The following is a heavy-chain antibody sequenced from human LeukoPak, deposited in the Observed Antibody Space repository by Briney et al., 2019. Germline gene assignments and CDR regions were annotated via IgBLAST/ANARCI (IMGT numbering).Heavy chain of an antibody. CDR1: GFTVITND. CDR2: LYSDGNT. Sequence: GSLRLSCAAPGFTVITNDMTWVRQAPGKGLEWVSVLYSDGNTKYADSVQGRFTISRVNSKHTLYLEMNSLSPDHTAVSYCASGMGPLAANTLAYWGQGTLVTVS. D-gene: IGHD3-16*01. J-gene: IGHJ4*02. CDR3: ASGMGPLAANTLAY. V-gene: IGHV3-53*01.